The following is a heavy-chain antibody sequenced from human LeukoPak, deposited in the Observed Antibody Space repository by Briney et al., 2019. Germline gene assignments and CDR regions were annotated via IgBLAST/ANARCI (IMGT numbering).Heavy chain of an antibody. CDR1: GFSFSTYA. J-gene: IGHJ4*02. V-gene: IGHV3-23*01. Sequence: GGSLRLSCAASGFSFSTYAMSWVRQAPGKGLEWVSSITATGDSTYYADSVKGRFTISRDNSKNTLYLQMNSLRAEDTAIYYCAKDLRTYGSGIYRLPTVIFNYWGQGTLVTVSS. CDR3: AKDLRTYGSGIYRLPTVIFNY. D-gene: IGHD3-10*01. CDR2: ITATGDST.